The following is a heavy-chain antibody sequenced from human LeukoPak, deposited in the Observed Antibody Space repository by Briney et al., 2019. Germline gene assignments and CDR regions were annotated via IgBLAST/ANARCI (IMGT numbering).Heavy chain of an antibody. CDR1: GYTFTSYG. D-gene: IGHD3-16*01. CDR3: AATFTFSPAPIYYYYYGMDV. CDR2: ISAYNGNT. V-gene: IGHV1-18*01. Sequence: GASVKVSCKASGYTFTSYGISWVRQAPGQGLEWMGWISAYNGNTNYGQKLQGRVTMTRNTSISTAYMELSSLRSGDTAVYYCAATFTFSPAPIYYYYYGMDVWGQGTTVTVSS. J-gene: IGHJ6*02.